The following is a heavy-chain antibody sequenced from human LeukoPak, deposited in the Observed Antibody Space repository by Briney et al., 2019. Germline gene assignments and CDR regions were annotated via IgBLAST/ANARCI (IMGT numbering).Heavy chain of an antibody. Sequence: ASVKVSCKASGYTFTSYDINWVRQATGQGLEWMGWMNPNSGNTGYAQKFQGRVIMTRNTSISTAYMELSSLRSEDTAVYYCARATRVAAAIKPRSYYYYMDVWGKGTTVTVSS. CDR3: ARATRVAAAIKPRSYYYYMDV. D-gene: IGHD6-13*01. CDR1: GYTFTSYD. J-gene: IGHJ6*03. V-gene: IGHV1-8*01. CDR2: MNPNSGNT.